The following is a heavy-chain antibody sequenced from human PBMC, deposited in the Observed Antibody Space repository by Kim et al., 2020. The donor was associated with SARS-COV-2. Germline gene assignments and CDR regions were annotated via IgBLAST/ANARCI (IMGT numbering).Heavy chain of an antibody. CDR1: GYRFTSYW. CDR3: ARRPLGAAAGTGWFDP. J-gene: IGHJ5*02. CDR2: IYPGDSDI. D-gene: IGHD6-13*01. V-gene: IGHV5-51*01. Sequence: GESLKISYKGSGYRFTSYWIGWVRQMPGKGLEWMGIIYPGDSDITYSPSFQGQVTIPADKSISTAYLQWSSLKASDTAMYYCARRPLGAAAGTGWFDPWGQGTLVTVCS.